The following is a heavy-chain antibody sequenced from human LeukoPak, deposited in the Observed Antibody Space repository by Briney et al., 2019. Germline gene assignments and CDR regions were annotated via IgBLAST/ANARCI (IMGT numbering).Heavy chain of an antibody. Sequence: PGGSLRLSCAASGFTSSSYAMSWVRQAPGKGLEWVSGISASGGSTYYADSVKGRFTISRDNSKNTLYLQMNSLRAEDTAVYYCAKDAPGYYDVDYFDYWGQGTLVTVSS. CDR1: GFTSSSYA. CDR3: AKDAPGYYDVDYFDY. J-gene: IGHJ4*02. CDR2: ISASGGST. V-gene: IGHV3-23*01. D-gene: IGHD3-10*02.